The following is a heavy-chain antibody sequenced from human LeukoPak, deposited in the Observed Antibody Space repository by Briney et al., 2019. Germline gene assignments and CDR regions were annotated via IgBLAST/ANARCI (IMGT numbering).Heavy chain of an antibody. CDR2: IYSGGST. V-gene: IGHV3-53*01. D-gene: IGHD3-10*01. J-gene: IGHJ6*02. Sequence: GGSLRLSCAASAFIFSNYAMSWVRQAPGKGLEWVSVIYSGGSTYYADSVKGRFTISRDNSKNTLYLQMNSLRAEDTAVYYCARDQVVRGVFDYYYYGMDVWGQGTTVTVSS. CDR1: AFIFSNYA. CDR3: ARDQVVRGVFDYYYYGMDV.